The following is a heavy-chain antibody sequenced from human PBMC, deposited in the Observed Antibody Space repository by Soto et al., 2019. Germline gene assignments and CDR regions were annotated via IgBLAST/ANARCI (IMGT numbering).Heavy chain of an antibody. CDR3: AKGTRASCSGARCYPFDS. J-gene: IGHJ4*02. D-gene: IGHD2-15*01. CDR2: ITGSTGNT. Sequence: GGSLSRSCAACGFTFSSYAMSWVRQAPGKGLEWVSAITGSTGNTYYADSVKGRFTIYRDNFKNTLYLQMNSLRAEDTAVFYCAKGTRASCSGARCYPFDSWGQGT. V-gene: IGHV3-23*01. CDR1: GFTFSSYA.